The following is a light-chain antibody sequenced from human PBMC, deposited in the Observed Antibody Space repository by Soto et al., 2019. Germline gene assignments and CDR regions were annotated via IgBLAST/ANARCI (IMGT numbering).Light chain of an antibody. V-gene: IGLV2-14*03. CDR1: SSDVGGNKY. CDR3: SAFTGTTYV. Sequence: SALAQPASGYGSPGQSITISCTGTSSDVGGNKYVSWYQHYPGKAPKLMICDVSNRPSGVSNRFSGSKSGNTASLTISGLQAEDEADYYCSAFTGTTYVFGTGTNVTVL. J-gene: IGLJ1*01. CDR2: DVS.